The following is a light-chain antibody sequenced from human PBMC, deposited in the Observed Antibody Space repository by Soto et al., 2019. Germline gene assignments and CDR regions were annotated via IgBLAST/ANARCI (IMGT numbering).Light chain of an antibody. CDR1: QDISNY. J-gene: IGKJ5*01. CDR3: QQYDNLPIA. CDR2: DVS. Sequence: THSASSLSSYVGDRATLTCKASQDISNYLNWYQHKPGKTPKLLIYDVSNLETGVPSRFSGSGSGTDFTFTISSLQPEDIATYYCQQYDNLPIAFGQGTRLEIK. V-gene: IGKV1-33*01.